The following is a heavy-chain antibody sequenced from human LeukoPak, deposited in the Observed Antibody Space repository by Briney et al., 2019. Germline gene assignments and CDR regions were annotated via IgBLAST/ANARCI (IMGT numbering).Heavy chain of an antibody. D-gene: IGHD4-17*01. CDR2: ISEDGTKK. CDR1: GLTFSGYP. J-gene: IGHJ6*02. CDR3: AKKVLGYGDYGVYYYGMDV. V-gene: IGHV3-30-3*02. Sequence: GGSLRLSCAASGLTFSGYPMHWVRQGPGKGLDWVAVISEDGTKKYYADSVKGRFTVSRDNSKDTLSLQMNSLRVEDTAVYYCAKKVLGYGDYGVYYYGMDVWGQGTTVTVSS.